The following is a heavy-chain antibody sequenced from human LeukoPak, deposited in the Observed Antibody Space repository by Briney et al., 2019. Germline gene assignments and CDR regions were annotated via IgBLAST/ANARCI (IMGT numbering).Heavy chain of an antibody. CDR1: GYTFTSYG. D-gene: IGHD3-10*01. Sequence: GASVKVSCKASGYTFTSYGISWVRQAPGQGLEWMGWISAYNGNTNYAQKLQGRVTMTTDTSTSTAYMELRSLRSDDTAVYYCARDAGFGDLSPYNWFDPWGQGTLVTVSS. J-gene: IGHJ5*02. V-gene: IGHV1-18*01. CDR3: ARDAGFGDLSPYNWFDP. CDR2: ISAYNGNT.